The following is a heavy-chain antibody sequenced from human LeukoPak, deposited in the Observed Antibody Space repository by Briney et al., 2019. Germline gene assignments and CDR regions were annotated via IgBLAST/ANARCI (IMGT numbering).Heavy chain of an antibody. Sequence: PSETLSLTYPVSGVSISSLYCNWVRQAAGERLEWIGRIHTSGSTNYNPSLKSRVTVSVGKSKNQFSLKLNSVTAADTAMYYCAGGPVVSINYLHAWGQGILVTVSS. CDR2: IHTSGST. V-gene: IGHV4-4*07. CDR1: GVSISSLY. CDR3: AGGPVVSINYLHA. D-gene: IGHD5/OR15-5a*01. J-gene: IGHJ5*02.